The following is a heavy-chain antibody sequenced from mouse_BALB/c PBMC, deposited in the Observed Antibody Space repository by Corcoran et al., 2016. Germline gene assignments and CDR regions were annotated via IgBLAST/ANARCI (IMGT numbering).Heavy chain of an antibody. D-gene: IGHD1-1*01. CDR3: ARGTTVVGHFDY. CDR2: INTYTGEP. Sequence: QIQLVQSGPELKKPGETVKISCKASGYTFTNYGMNWVKQAPGKGLKWMGWINTYTGEPTYADDFKGRFAFSLETSASTAYLQINNLKNEDTATYFCARGTTVVGHFDYWGQGTTLTVSS. V-gene: IGHV9-3-1*01. J-gene: IGHJ2*01. CDR1: GYTFTNYG.